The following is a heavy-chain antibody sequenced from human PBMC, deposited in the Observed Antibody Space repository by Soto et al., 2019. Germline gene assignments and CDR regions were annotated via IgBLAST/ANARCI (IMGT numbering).Heavy chain of an antibody. J-gene: IGHJ6*02. D-gene: IGHD6-13*01. CDR3: AHHSSSQLPPPYYYYYGMDV. Sequence: QITLKESGPTLVKPTQTLTLTCTFSGFSLSTSGVGVGWIRQPPGKALEWLALIYWDDDKRYSPSLKSRLTLTKDTTXXQXVXXTTSMDPVDTATYYCAHHSSSQLPPPYYYYYGMDVWGQGTTVTVSS. V-gene: IGHV2-5*02. CDR1: GFSLSTSGVG. CDR2: IYWDDDK.